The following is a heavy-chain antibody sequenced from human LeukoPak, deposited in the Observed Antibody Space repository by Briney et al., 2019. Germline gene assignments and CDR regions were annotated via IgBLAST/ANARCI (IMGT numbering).Heavy chain of an antibody. J-gene: IGHJ5*02. CDR1: GGTFSSYA. V-gene: IGHV1-69*01. Sequence: GASVKVSCKASGGTFSSYAISWVRQAPGQGLEWMGGIIPIFGTANYAQKFQGRVTITADESTSTAYMELSSLRSEDTAVYYCARGATIFGAQGWFDPWGQGTLVTVSS. CDR3: ARGATIFGAQGWFDP. CDR2: IIPIFGTA. D-gene: IGHD3-3*01.